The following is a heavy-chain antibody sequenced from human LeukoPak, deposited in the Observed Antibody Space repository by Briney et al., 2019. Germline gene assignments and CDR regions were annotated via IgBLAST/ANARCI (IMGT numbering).Heavy chain of an antibody. CDR3: ARNDSSGYFDY. CDR1: GYSISSGYY. V-gene: IGHV4-38-2*01. J-gene: IGHJ4*02. Sequence: SETLSLTCAVSGYSISSGYYWGWIRQPPGKRLEWIGSIYYSGSTHYNPSLKSRVTIPVDTSKNQFSLRLSSVTAADTAVYYCARNDSSGYFDYWGQGTLVTVSS. D-gene: IGHD3-22*01. CDR2: IYYSGST.